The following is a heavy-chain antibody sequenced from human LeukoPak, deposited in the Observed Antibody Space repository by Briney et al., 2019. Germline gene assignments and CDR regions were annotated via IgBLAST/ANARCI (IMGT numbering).Heavy chain of an antibody. D-gene: IGHD2-21*02. Sequence: GGSLTLSCTASGFTFTDHVMQWIRQAPGKGLEWVALISEDGGTTYYASFVDGRFNISRDNTQKSLFLEMNNVGTEDPALYQCLKRGPGDHGIFAGRGSPYYYYYLDVWGKGTTVIVSS. J-gene: IGHJ6*03. CDR3: LKRGPGDHGIFAGRGSPYYYYYLDV. CDR2: ISEDGGTT. CDR1: GFTFTDHV. V-gene: IGHV3-43*02.